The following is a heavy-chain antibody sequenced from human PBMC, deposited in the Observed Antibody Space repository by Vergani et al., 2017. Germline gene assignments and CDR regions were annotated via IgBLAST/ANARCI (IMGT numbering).Heavy chain of an antibody. CDR2: IWYDGSNK. J-gene: IGHJ6*02. CDR1: GFTFSSYG. V-gene: IGHV3-33*01. CDR3: ARGAGIAARRYYYYYGMDV. D-gene: IGHD6-6*01. Sequence: QVQLVESGGGVVQPGRSLRLSCAASGFTFSSYGMHWVRQAPGKGLEWVAVIWYDGSNKYYADSVKGRFTISRDNSKNTLYLQMNSLRAEDTAVYYCARGAGIAARRYYYYYGMDVWGQGTTVTVSS.